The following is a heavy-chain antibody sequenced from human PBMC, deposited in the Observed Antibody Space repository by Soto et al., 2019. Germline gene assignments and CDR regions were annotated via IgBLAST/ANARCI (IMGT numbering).Heavy chain of an antibody. V-gene: IGHV4-59*01. J-gene: IGHJ3*02. CDR2: IXYSGST. Sequence: XXTLSLTCTVSCGSINSYYWSWIRQPPGKGLEXLGYIXYSGSTKYKPSXKSRVTISVETSENQFYLKLSYVTDEDTAVYYCARYRDFDIWGKGTLVTV. CDR3: ARYRDFDI. CDR1: CGSINSYY. D-gene: IGHD3-16*02.